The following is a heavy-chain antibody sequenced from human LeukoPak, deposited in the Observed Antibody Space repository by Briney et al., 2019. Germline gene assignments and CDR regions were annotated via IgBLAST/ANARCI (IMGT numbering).Heavy chain of an antibody. J-gene: IGHJ4*02. V-gene: IGHV4-59*01. Sequence: SETLSLTCTVSGGSISSYYWSWIRQPPGRGLEWIGYIYYSGSTNYNPSLKSRVTISVDTSKNQFSLKLSSVTAADTAVYYCARGDSSSWYKVDYFDYWGQGTLVTVSS. D-gene: IGHD6-13*01. CDR1: GGSISSYY. CDR2: IYYSGST. CDR3: ARGDSSSWYKVDYFDY.